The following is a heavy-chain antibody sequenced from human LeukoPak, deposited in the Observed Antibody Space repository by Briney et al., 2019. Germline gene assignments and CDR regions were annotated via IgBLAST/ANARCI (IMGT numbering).Heavy chain of an antibody. Sequence: PSETLSLTCAVYGGSFRGYYWSWIRQPPGKGLEWIGEINHSGSTNYNPSLKSRVTISVDTSKNQFSLKLSSVTAADTAVYYCARGRREYQLLFMSVDYWGQGTLVTVSS. CDR1: GGSFRGYY. CDR2: INHSGST. J-gene: IGHJ4*02. D-gene: IGHD2-2*01. CDR3: ARGRREYQLLFMSVDY. V-gene: IGHV4-34*01.